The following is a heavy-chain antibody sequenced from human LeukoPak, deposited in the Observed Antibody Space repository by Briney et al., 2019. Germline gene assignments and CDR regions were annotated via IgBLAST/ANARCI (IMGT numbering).Heavy chain of an antibody. CDR2: MFHSGST. V-gene: IGHV4-39*01. D-gene: IGHD2-15*01. CDR1: GGSISSSSYY. J-gene: IGHJ4*02. CDR3: ARGGLSLADY. Sequence: SETLSLTCTVSGGSISSSSYYWGWIRQPPGKGLERIGSMFHSGSTYYNSSLKSRVTISEDTSKNQISLKLSSVTAADTAVYYCARGGLSLADYWGQGTLVTVSS.